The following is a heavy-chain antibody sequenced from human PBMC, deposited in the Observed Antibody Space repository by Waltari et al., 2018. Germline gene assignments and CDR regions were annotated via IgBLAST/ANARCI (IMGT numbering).Heavy chain of an antibody. J-gene: IGHJ5*02. CDR2: IKQDGSEK. Sequence: EVQLVESGGGLVQPGGSLRLSCAASGFTFSSYWMSWVRQAPGKGLEWVANIKQDGSEKYYVDSVKGRFTISRDNAKNSLYLQMNSLRAEDTAVYYCAKDSSGSLAGFDPWGQGTLVTVSS. CDR3: AKDSSGSLAGFDP. D-gene: IGHD1-26*01. CDR1: GFTFSSYW. V-gene: IGHV3-7*03.